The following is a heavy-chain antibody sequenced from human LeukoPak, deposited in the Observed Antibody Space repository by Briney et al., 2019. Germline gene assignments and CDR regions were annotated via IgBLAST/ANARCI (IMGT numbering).Heavy chain of an antibody. CDR1: GDSVSSNSAA. CDR3: AREQTPRIAARPPRDDAFDI. D-gene: IGHD6-6*01. Sequence: SQTLSLTCAISGDSVSSNSAAWNWIRQSPSRGLEWLGRTYYRSKWYNDYAVSVKSRITINPDTSKNQFSLQLNSVTPEDTAVYYCAREQTPRIAARPPRDDAFDIWGQGTMVTVSS. V-gene: IGHV6-1*01. CDR2: TYYRSKWYN. J-gene: IGHJ3*02.